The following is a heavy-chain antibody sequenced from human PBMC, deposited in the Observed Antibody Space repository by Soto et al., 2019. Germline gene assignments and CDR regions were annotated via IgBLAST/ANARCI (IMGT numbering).Heavy chain of an antibody. CDR3: AKDLRGCSGGSCYSYPEYFQH. D-gene: IGHD2-15*01. Sequence: GGSLRLSCAASGFTFSSYAMSWVRQAPGKGLEWVSAISGSGGSTYYADSVKGRFTISRDNSKNTLYLQMNSLRAEDTAVYYCAKDLRGCSGGSCYSYPEYFQHWGQGTLVTVSS. J-gene: IGHJ1*01. CDR1: GFTFSSYA. V-gene: IGHV3-23*01. CDR2: ISGSGGST.